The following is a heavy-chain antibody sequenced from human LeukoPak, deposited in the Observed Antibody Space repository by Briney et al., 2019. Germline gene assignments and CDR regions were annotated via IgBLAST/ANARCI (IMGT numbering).Heavy chain of an antibody. V-gene: IGHV1-8*01. CDR1: GYTFTSYD. Sequence: ASVKVSCKASGYTFTSYDINWVRQATGQGLEWMGWMNPNSGNTGYAQKFQGRVTMTRNTSISTAYMELSSLRSEDTAVYYCAWCSGSGYYYYGMDVWSQGTTVTVSS. J-gene: IGHJ6*02. CDR3: AWCSGSGYYYYGMDV. D-gene: IGHD3-10*02. CDR2: MNPNSGNT.